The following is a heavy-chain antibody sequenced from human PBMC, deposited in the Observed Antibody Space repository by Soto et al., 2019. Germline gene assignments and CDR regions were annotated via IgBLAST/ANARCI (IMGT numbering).Heavy chain of an antibody. CDR2: IYYSGST. J-gene: IGHJ5*02. CDR3: ARHLGYYSSYYYRDWLAP. Sequence: SETLSLTCTVSGGSISSYYWSWIRQPPGKGLEWIGYIYYSGSTNYNPSLKSRVTISVDTSQNQFSLKLSSVTAADTAVYYCARHLGYYSSYYYRDWLAPWGRGTLVTVSS. CDR1: GGSISSYY. V-gene: IGHV4-59*08. D-gene: IGHD3-3*01.